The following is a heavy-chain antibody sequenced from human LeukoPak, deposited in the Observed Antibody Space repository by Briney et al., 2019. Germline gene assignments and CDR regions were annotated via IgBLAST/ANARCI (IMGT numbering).Heavy chain of an antibody. CDR1: GFTFSSYA. Sequence: PGGSLRLSCAASGFTFSSYAMHWVRQAPGKGLEYVSAISSNGGSTYYANSVKGRFTISRDNSKNTLYLQMGSLRAEDMAVYYCARPSNSSPNQFDYWGQGTLVTVSS. V-gene: IGHV3-64*01. CDR3: ARPSNSSPNQFDY. J-gene: IGHJ4*02. CDR2: ISSNGGST. D-gene: IGHD6-6*01.